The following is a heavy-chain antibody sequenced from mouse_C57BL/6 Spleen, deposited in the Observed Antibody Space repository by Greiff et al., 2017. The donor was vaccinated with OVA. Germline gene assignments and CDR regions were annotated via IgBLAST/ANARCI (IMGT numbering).Heavy chain of an antibody. CDR1: GYSITSGYY. D-gene: IGHD1-1*01. V-gene: IGHV3-6*01. CDR2: ISYDGSN. Sequence: EVKLMESGPGLVKPSQSLSLTCSVTGYSITSGYYWNWIRQFPGNKLEWMGYISYDGSNNYNPSLQNRISITRDTSKNQFFLKLNSVTTEDTATYYCARGFSSSYRYWYFDVWGTGTTVTVSS. J-gene: IGHJ1*03. CDR3: ARGFSSSYRYWYFDV.